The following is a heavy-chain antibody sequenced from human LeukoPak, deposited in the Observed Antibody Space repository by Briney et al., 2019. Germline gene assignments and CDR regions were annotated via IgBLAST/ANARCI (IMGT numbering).Heavy chain of an antibody. CDR2: ISSTSSYT. J-gene: IGHJ4*02. D-gene: IGHD6-13*01. CDR3: AKATNTATGTPTLAIDY. Sequence: GGSLRLSCAASGFIFSDYYMSWIRQAPGKGLEWVSYISSTSSYTAYADSVKGRSTISRDNAKNSLYLQMNSLRAEDTAVYFCAKATNTATGTPTLAIDYWGQGTLVTVSS. V-gene: IGHV3-11*05. CDR1: GFIFSDYY.